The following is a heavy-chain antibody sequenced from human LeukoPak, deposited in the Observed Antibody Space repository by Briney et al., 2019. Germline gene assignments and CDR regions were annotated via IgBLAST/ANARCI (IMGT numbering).Heavy chain of an antibody. V-gene: IGHV3-33*01. CDR2: IWYDGSNK. Sequence: GGSLRLSCAASGFTFSSYGMHWVRQAPGKGLEWVAVIWYDGSNKYYADSVKGRFTISRDNSKNTLYLEMNSLRAEDTAVYYCAREGDFMAVAADAFDIWGQGTMVTVSS. J-gene: IGHJ3*02. D-gene: IGHD6-19*01. CDR1: GFTFSSYG. CDR3: AREGDFMAVAADAFDI.